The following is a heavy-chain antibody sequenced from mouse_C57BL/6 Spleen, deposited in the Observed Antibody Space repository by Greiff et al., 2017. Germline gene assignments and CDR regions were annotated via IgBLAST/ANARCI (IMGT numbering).Heavy chain of an antibody. CDR3: AREELTGTPWFAY. J-gene: IGHJ3*01. V-gene: IGHV1-19*01. CDR1: GYTFTDYY. D-gene: IGHD4-1*01. CDR2: INPYNGGT. Sequence: VQLQQSGPVLVKPGASVKMSCKASGYTFTDYYMNWVKQSHGKSLEWIGVINPYNGGTSYNQKFKGKATWTVDKSSSTAYMELNSLTSEDSAVYYCAREELTGTPWFAYWGQGTLVTVSA.